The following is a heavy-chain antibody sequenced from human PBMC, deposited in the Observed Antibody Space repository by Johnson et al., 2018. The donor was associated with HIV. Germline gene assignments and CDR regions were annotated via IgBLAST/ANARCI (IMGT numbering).Heavy chain of an antibody. CDR3: ATELLRTEHDAFDI. J-gene: IGHJ3*02. CDR1: GFTFSSYA. V-gene: IGHV3-30*03. D-gene: IGHD3-10*01. Sequence: QVQLVESGGVVVQPGGSLTLSCAASGFTFSSYAMSWVRQAPGKGLEWVAVILYRGSNKYYADSVKGRFTISRDNSKNTLYLQMNSLRAEDTAVYYCATELLRTEHDAFDIWGQGTMVTVSS. CDR2: ILYRGSNK.